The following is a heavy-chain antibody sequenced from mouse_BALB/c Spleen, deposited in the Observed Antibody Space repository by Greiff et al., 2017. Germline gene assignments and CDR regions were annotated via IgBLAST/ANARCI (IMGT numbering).Heavy chain of an antibody. J-gene: IGHJ2*01. CDR3: ARDEGNYYFDY. CDR1: GFTFSDYY. CDR2: ISDGGSYT. V-gene: IGHV5-4*02. Sequence: EVQGVESGGGLVKPGGSLKLSCAASGFTFSDYYMYWVRQTPEKRLEWVATISDGGSYTYYPDSVKGRFTISRDNAKNNLYLQMSSLKSEDTAMYYCARDEGNYYFDYWGQGTTLTVSS. D-gene: IGHD2-1*01.